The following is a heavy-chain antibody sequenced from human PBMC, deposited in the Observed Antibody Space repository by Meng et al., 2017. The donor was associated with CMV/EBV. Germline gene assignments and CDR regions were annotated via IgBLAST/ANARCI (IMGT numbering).Heavy chain of an antibody. Sequence: GGSLRLSCAASGFTFDDYAMHWVRQAPGKGLEWVSGISWNSGSIGYADSVKGRFTISRDNAKNSLYLQMNSLRAEDTALYYCARSRIQLWLHHYYYGMDVWGQGTTVTVSS. CDR3: ARSRIQLWLHHYYYGMDV. CDR2: ISWNSGSI. D-gene: IGHD5-18*01. V-gene: IGHV3-9*01. J-gene: IGHJ6*02. CDR1: GFTFDDYA.